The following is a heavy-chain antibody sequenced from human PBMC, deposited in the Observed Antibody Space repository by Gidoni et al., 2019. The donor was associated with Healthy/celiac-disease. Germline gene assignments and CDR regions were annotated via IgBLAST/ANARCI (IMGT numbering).Heavy chain of an antibody. D-gene: IGHD6-13*01. V-gene: IGHV3-48*01. CDR3: ARDRSSSWYGGFDY. CDR2: ISSSSSSI. J-gene: IGHJ4*02. CDR1: GFTFSSYC. Sequence: EVQLVESGGGLVQPGGSLRLCCAASGFTFSSYCMTWVRQAPGKGLEWVSYISSSSSSIYYADSVKGRFTISRDNAKNSLYLQMNSLRAEDTAVYYCARDRSSSWYGGFDYWGQGTLVTVSS.